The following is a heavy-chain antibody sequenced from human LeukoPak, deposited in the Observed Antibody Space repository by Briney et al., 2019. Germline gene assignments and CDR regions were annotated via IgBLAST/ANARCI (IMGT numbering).Heavy chain of an antibody. Sequence: PGGSLRLSCAASGFTFSSYWMSWVRQAPGKGLEWVANIKQDGSEKYYVDSVKGRFTISRDNAKNSLYLQMNSLRAEDTAMYYCAKDLRILGSSFDYWGQGTLVTVSS. CDR1: GFTFSSYW. V-gene: IGHV3-7*01. CDR3: AKDLRILGSSFDY. D-gene: IGHD3-9*01. CDR2: IKQDGSEK. J-gene: IGHJ4*02.